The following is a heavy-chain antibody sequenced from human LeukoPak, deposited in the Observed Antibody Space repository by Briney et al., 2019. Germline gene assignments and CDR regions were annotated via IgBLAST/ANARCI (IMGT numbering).Heavy chain of an antibody. J-gene: IGHJ4*02. V-gene: IGHV2-5*02. D-gene: IGHD4/OR15-4a*01. CDR2: IYWDDDK. Sequence: SGPTLVKPTQTLTLTCSFSGFSLTSGGEGVAWIRQPPGKAPEWLALIYWDDDKRFRPSLQNRLTVSKDTSKNQVVLSMTKMAPLDTGTYYCAHTRHGATPTRLDFWGQGILV. CDR3: AHTRHGATPTRLDF. CDR1: GFSLTSGGEG.